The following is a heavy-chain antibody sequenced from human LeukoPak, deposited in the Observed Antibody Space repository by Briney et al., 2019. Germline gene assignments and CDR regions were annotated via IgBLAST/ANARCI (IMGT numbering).Heavy chain of an antibody. V-gene: IGHV1-8*01. CDR2: MNPNSGNT. Sequence: ASVQVTCKATGYTFTSYDINWVRQATGQGLAWMGWMNPNSGNTGYAQKFQGRVTMTRKTSISTAYMELSSLSSEHTAVCYCPRGLRRGCSGGSCVISYWGQGTLVTVSS. D-gene: IGHD2-15*01. CDR1: GYTFTSYD. J-gene: IGHJ4*02. CDR3: PRGLRRGCSGGSCVISY.